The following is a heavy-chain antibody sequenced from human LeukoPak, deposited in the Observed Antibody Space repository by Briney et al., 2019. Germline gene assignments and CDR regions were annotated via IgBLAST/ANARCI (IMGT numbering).Heavy chain of an antibody. CDR2: ITHSGST. CDR3: ATYFISSSWTNNWFDP. Sequence: PSETLPLTCAVYGGSFSGYYWSWIRQPPGKGLEWVGEITHSGSTNYNPSLKSRVTISVDTPKNQFSLKLSSVTAADTAVYYCATYFISSSWTNNWFDPWGQGTLVTVSS. CDR1: GGSFSGYY. V-gene: IGHV4-34*01. J-gene: IGHJ5*02. D-gene: IGHD6-13*01.